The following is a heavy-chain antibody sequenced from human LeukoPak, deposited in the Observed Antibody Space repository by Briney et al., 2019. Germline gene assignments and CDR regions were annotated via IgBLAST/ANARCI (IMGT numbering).Heavy chain of an antibody. J-gene: IGHJ3*02. V-gene: IGHV1-24*01. Sequence: ASVKVSCKVSGYTLTELSMHWVRQAPGKGPEWIGGFDPEDGETIYAQKFQGRVTMTEDTSTDTAYMELSSLRSEDTAVYYCATIQNIVVVVAATPGFFDIWGQGAMVTVSS. CDR3: ATIQNIVVVVAATPGFFDI. D-gene: IGHD2-15*01. CDR2: FDPEDGET. CDR1: GYTLTELS.